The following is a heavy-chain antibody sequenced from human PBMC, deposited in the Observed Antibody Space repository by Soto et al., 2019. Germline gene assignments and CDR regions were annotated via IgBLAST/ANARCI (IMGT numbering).Heavy chain of an antibody. V-gene: IGHV1-2*04. CDR3: ARDGLYVILTGSVGPYYYYGMDV. Sequence: ASVKVSCKASGYTFTGYYMHWVRQAPGQGLEWMGWINPNSSGTNYAQKYQGWDNKTRDTSISTAKKEISRLRTDDTAVYYCARDGLYVILTGSVGPYYYYGMDVWGQGTTVTVSS. D-gene: IGHD3-9*01. CDR1: GYTFTGYY. J-gene: IGHJ6*02. CDR2: INPNSSGT.